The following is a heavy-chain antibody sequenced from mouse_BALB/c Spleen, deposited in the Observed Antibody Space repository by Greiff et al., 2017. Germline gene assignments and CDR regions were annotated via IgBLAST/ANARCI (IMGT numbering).Heavy chain of an antibody. J-gene: IGHJ1*01. CDR2: ISSGGST. D-gene: IGHD1-1*01. Sequence: VVESGGGLVKPGGSLKLSCAASGFTFSSYAMSWVRQTPEKRLEWVASISSGGSTYYPDSVKGRFTISRDNARNILYLQMSSLRSEDTAMYYCARRGIYYYGSSYWYFDVWGAGTTVTVSS. CDR3: ARRGIYYYGSSYWYFDV. V-gene: IGHV5-6-5*01. CDR1: GFTFSSYA.